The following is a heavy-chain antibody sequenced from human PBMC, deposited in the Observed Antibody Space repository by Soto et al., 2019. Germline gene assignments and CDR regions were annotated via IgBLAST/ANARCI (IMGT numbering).Heavy chain of an antibody. D-gene: IGHD1-26*01. Sequence: EVQLLESGGGLVQPGGSLRLSGAASGFTFSSYAMRWVHQAPGTGLEWVSAISGSGGSTYYADSVKGRFTISRDNSKNTLSLQLNSLRAEDTAVYYCARRGSGSYYDYWGQGTLVTVAS. CDR3: ARRGSGSYYDY. CDR1: GFTFSSYA. J-gene: IGHJ4*02. CDR2: ISGSGGST. V-gene: IGHV3-23*01.